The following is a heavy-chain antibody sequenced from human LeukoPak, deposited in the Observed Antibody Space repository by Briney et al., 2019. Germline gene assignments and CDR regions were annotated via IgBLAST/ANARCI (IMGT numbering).Heavy chain of an antibody. V-gene: IGHV1-2*02. CDR1: GYTFTGYS. J-gene: IGHJ6*03. D-gene: IGHD7-27*01. CDR3: AAAPITGETHYYYYYYMDV. Sequence: ASVKVSCKASGYTFTGYSMHWVRQAPGQGLEWMGWINPNSDDTHYAQKFQGRVTMTRDTSISTAYMELSKLTSDDTALYYCAAAPITGETHYYYYYYMDVWGKGTAVTVSS. CDR2: INPNSDDT.